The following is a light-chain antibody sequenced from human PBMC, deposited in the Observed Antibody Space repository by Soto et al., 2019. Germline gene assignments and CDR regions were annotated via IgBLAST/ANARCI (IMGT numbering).Light chain of an antibody. J-gene: IGLJ3*02. V-gene: IGLV2-14*03. CDR2: DVS. Sequence: QSVLTQPASVSGSPGQSITISCTGTSSDVGGYHYVSWYQHHPGTAPKLIIYDVSYRPSGVSNRFSGSKSGNTASLTISGLQAEDEADYYCCSYTSSSTLVFGGGSKLTVL. CDR1: SSDVGGYHY. CDR3: CSYTSSSTLV.